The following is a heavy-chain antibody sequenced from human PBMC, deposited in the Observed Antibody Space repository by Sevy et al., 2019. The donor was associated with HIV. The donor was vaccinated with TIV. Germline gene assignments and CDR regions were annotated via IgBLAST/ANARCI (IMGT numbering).Heavy chain of an antibody. CDR2: IKQDGSEK. Sequence: GGSLRLACAASGFTFSSYWMSWVRQAPGKGLEWVANIKQDGSEKYYVDSVKGRFTISRDNAKNSLYLQMNSLRAEDTAVYYCARERYSSGWYKDYYYYMDVWVKGTTVTVSS. V-gene: IGHV3-7*01. J-gene: IGHJ6*03. D-gene: IGHD6-19*01. CDR1: GFTFSSYW. CDR3: ARERYSSGWYKDYYYYMDV.